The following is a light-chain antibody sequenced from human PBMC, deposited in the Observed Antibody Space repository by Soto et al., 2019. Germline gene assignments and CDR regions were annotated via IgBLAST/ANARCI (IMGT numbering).Light chain of an antibody. J-gene: IGKJ1*01. CDR1: QSVSST. CDR2: GAF. CDR3: QQYGTSPRT. V-gene: IGKV3-15*01. Sequence: EIVMTQSPATLSVSPGERATLSCRASQSVSSTLAWYQQKPGQAPRLLIHGAFTRATGIPARFSGSGSGTEFTLTISSLQSEDFAVYYCQQYGTSPRTFGQGTKVDI.